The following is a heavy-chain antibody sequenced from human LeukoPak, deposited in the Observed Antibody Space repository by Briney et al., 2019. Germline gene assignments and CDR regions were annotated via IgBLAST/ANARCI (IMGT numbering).Heavy chain of an antibody. D-gene: IGHD3-22*01. CDR1: GYTFTGYY. V-gene: IGHV1-2*02. Sequence: GASVKVSCKASGYTFTGYYMHWVRQAPGQGLEWMGWINPNSGGTNYAQKFQGRVTMTRDTSISTAYMGLSRLRSDDTTVYYCARDRFDGSGYYYGPGDYWGQGTLVTVSS. J-gene: IGHJ4*02. CDR2: INPNSGGT. CDR3: ARDRFDGSGYYYGPGDY.